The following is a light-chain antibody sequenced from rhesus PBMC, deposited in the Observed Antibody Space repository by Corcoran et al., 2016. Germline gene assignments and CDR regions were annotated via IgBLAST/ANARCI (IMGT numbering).Light chain of an antibody. CDR2: GGS. CDR3: VQAIAFPFT. J-gene: IGKJ3*01. CDR1: QSLLHSNGNTY. Sequence: DIVMTQTPLSLPITPGEPASISCRSSQSLLHSNGNTYLHWYLQKPGPSPRLLIYGGSNRASGVPDRFSGRGSGTDFTLKISKGEAEDVGIYYCVQAIAFPFTFGPGTKLDIK. V-gene: IGKV2-72*02.